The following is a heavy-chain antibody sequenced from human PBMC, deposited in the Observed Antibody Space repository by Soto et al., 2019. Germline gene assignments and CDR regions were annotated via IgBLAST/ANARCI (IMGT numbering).Heavy chain of an antibody. CDR2: ISWNSGSI. D-gene: IGHD6-13*01. CDR1: GFTFDDYA. Sequence: PGGSLRLSCAASGFTFDDYAMHWVRQAPGKGLEWVSGISWNSGSIGYADSVKGRFTISRDNAKNSLYLQMNSLRAEDTALYYCAKSTAAGTQYYYYYYMDVWGKGTTVTVSS. J-gene: IGHJ6*03. CDR3: AKSTAAGTQYYYYYYMDV. V-gene: IGHV3-9*01.